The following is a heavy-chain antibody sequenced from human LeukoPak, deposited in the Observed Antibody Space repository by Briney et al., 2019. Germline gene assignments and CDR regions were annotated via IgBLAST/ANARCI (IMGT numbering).Heavy chain of an antibody. J-gene: IGHJ4*02. D-gene: IGHD4-17*01. CDR3: ARRSKGTTIVTSYFDY. Sequence: HGEPLKIPFKRSGYSFTSYWIGWAGQMPGRGWEGLGIFYPGDSDTRYNPSFQGQVTITADKSINTAYLQWSSLKASDTAIYYCARRSKGTTIVTSYFDYWGQGTLVTVSS. CDR1: GYSFTSYW. V-gene: IGHV5-51*01. CDR2: FYPGDSDT.